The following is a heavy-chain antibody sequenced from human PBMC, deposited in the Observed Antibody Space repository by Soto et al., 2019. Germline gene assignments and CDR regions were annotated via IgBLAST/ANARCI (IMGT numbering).Heavy chain of an antibody. D-gene: IGHD6-6*01. J-gene: IGHJ6*03. Sequence: EVQLVESGGGLVQPGGSLRLSCAASGFTFSSYAMHWVRQAPGKGLEYVSAISSNGGSTYYANSVKGRFTISRDNSKNTLYLQMGGLRAEDMAVYYCARDRAYSSSSYYYYYMDVWGKGTTVTVSS. CDR2: ISSNGGST. CDR3: ARDRAYSSSSYYYYYMDV. V-gene: IGHV3-64*01. CDR1: GFTFSSYA.